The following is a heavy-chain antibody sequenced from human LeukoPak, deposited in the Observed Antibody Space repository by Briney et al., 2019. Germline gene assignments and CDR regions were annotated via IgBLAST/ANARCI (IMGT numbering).Heavy chain of an antibody. Sequence: PSETLSLTCTVSGGSISSYYWGWIRQPPGKGLEWIGSISYSGTTYYNPSLKSRVTISVDTSKNQFSLKLNSVTAADTAVYYCARLFDSGSFYTFDYWGQGILVTVSS. J-gene: IGHJ4*02. CDR2: ISYSGTT. D-gene: IGHD1-26*01. CDR3: ARLFDSGSFYTFDY. V-gene: IGHV4-39*01. CDR1: GGSISSYY.